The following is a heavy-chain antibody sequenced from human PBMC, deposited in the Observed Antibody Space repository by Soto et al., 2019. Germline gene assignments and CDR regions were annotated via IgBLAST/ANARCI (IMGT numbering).Heavy chain of an antibody. D-gene: IGHD6-13*01. V-gene: IGHV3-33*01. Sequence: GGSLRLSCAASGFTFSSYGMHWVRQAPGKGLEWVAAIWYDGSNKYYADSVKGRFTISRDNSKNTLYLQMNSLRAEDTAVYYCARDLVGSSWSYGMDVWGQGTTVTVS. CDR3: ARDLVGSSWSYGMDV. CDR1: GFTFSSYG. CDR2: IWYDGSNK. J-gene: IGHJ6*02.